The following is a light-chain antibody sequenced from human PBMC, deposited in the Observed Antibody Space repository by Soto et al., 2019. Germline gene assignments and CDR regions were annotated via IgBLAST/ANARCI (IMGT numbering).Light chain of an antibody. CDR2: DAS. CDR3: QQYHNWPIT. J-gene: IGKJ5*01. CDR1: QSVSSY. Sequence: ENVLTQSPATLSLSPGERATLSCRASQSVSSYLAWYQQKPGQAPRLLIYDASNRATGIPARLSGSGSGTDFTLTISSLEPEDFAVYYCQQYHNWPITFGQGTRLEIK. V-gene: IGKV3-11*01.